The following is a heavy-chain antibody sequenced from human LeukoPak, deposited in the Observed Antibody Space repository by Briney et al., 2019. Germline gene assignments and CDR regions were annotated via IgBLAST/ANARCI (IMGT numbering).Heavy chain of an antibody. CDR3: ARERISLRYFEWLPRPYYYYYGMDV. Sequence: GGSLRLSCTASGFTFSSYEMNWVRQAPGKGLEWVSYISSSCSTIYYADSVKGRFTISRDNAKNSLYLQMNSLRDEDKAVYYCARERISLRYFEWLPRPYYYYYGMDVWGQGTTVTVSS. CDR1: GFTFSSYE. D-gene: IGHD3-9*01. CDR2: ISSSCSTI. J-gene: IGHJ6*02. V-gene: IGHV3-48*03.